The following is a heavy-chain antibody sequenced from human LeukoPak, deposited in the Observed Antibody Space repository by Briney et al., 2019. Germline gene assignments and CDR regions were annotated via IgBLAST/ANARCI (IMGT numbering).Heavy chain of an antibody. Sequence: SETLSLTCTVSGGSISSYYWSWIRQPPGKGLEWIGYIYYSGSTNYNPSLKSRVTISVDTSKNQFSLKLSSVTAADTAVYYCARGGYDYVWGSYRFVDYWGQGTLVTVSS. J-gene: IGHJ4*02. D-gene: IGHD3-16*02. CDR1: GGSISSYY. V-gene: IGHV4-59*01. CDR3: ARGGYDYVWGSYRFVDY. CDR2: IYYSGST.